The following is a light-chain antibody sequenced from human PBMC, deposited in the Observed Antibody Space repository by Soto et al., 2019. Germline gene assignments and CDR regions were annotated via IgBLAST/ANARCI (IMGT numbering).Light chain of an antibody. V-gene: IGKV3-15*01. CDR3: QQYNNWPPWT. Sequence: EIVMTQSPATLSVSPGERATLSCRASQSVSSNLAWYQQKPGQAPRLLIYSASTRATGIPARFSGSGSGTEFNLNISSLQSEDFEVYYCQQYNNWPPWTFGQGTKVEIK. J-gene: IGKJ1*01. CDR2: SAS. CDR1: QSVSSN.